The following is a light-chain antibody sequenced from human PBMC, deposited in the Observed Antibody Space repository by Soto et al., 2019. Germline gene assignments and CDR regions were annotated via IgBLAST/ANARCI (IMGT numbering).Light chain of an antibody. V-gene: IGKV1-5*01. J-gene: IGKJ1*01. CDR1: QSISSS. CDR3: QQYNSYSWT. CDR2: DAS. Sequence: DIQMTQSPSTLSASVGXRVTITCRASQSISSSLAWYQQKPGKAPKLLIYDASRLESGVPSRFSGSGSGTEFTLTISSLQPDDFATYYCQQYNSYSWTFGQGTKVDIK.